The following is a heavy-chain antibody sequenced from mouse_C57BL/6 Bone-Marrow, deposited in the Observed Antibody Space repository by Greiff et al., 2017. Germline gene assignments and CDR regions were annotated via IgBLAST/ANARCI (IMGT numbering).Heavy chain of an antibody. CDR3: ASGGYYVGFLSY. Sequence: QVQLQQPGAELVKPGASVKLSCKASGYTFTSYWMHWVKQRPGQGLEWIGMIHPNSGSTNYNEKFKSKATLTVDKSSSTAYMQLSSLTSEDSAVYYCASGGYYVGFLSYWGQGTTLTVSS. J-gene: IGHJ2*01. CDR1: GYTFTSYW. CDR2: IHPNSGST. V-gene: IGHV1-64*01. D-gene: IGHD2-3*01.